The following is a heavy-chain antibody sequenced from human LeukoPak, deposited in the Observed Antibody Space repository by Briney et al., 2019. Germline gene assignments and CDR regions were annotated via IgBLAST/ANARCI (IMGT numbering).Heavy chain of an antibody. CDR3: ARNYYGSGSYSRLDS. D-gene: IGHD3-10*01. CDR1: GFTFSNYA. J-gene: IGHJ4*02. V-gene: IGHV3-53*01. CDR2: THSGGST. Sequence: PGGSLRLSCAATGFTFSNYAIHWGRQAPRKGLEWVSVTHSGGSTDYADSVKGRFAISRDHSKNTVFLHMNSLRAEDTALYYCARNYYGSGSYSRLDSWGQGTLVTVSS.